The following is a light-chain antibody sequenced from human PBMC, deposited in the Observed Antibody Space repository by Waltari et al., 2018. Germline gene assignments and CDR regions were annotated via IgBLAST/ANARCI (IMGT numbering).Light chain of an antibody. CDR1: QDIRNH. Sequence: DIHMTQFPSSLSASVGGRVTITCQATQDIRNHLNWYQQKPGKAPKLLVYDASRLQSGVTSRFGGSRSGTYFTFTISSLQAEDAATYYCQQYDKLPLTFGGGTKVDI. CDR3: QQYDKLPLT. CDR2: DAS. V-gene: IGKV1-33*01. J-gene: IGKJ4*01.